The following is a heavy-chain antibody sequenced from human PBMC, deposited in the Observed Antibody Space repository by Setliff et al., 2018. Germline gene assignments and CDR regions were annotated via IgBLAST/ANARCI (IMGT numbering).Heavy chain of an antibody. CDR1: GGSISSGSDY. V-gene: IGHV4-61*09. CDR2: IYTSGMA. J-gene: IGHJ4*02. D-gene: IGHD2-15*01. Sequence: TLSLTCSVSGGSISSGSDYWTWIRQPAGKGLEWIGHIYTSGMAYYNPSLKSRVTMSVDTSKNQFSLNLTSVTAADTAVYYCARASVVHAIAVGYWGQGTLVTVSS. CDR3: ARASVVHAIAVGY.